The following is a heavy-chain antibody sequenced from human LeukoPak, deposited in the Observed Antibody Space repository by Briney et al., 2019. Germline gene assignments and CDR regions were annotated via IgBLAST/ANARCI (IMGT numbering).Heavy chain of an antibody. Sequence: SGPTLVNPTETLTLTCTVSGFSLSNARLGVSWIRQPPGKALEWLAHLFSNDEKSYSTSLKSRLTISKDTSKSQVVLTMTNMDPVDTATYYCARISGRYYGSGSPHDYWGQGTLVTVSS. CDR3: ARISGRYYGSGSPHDY. CDR2: LFSNDEK. J-gene: IGHJ4*02. CDR1: GFSLSNARLG. V-gene: IGHV2-26*01. D-gene: IGHD3-10*01.